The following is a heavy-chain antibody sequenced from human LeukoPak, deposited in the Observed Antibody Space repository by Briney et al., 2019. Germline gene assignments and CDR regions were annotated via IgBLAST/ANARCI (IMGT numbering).Heavy chain of an antibody. D-gene: IGHD2-2*01. J-gene: IGHJ4*02. CDR3: ATYYCSTTSCYPYFFDY. Sequence: GASVKVSCKASGYTFSSYGISWVRQAPGQGLGWMGWISVYNGNTNYAQRLQGRVTMTTDTSTSTAHMELRSLRSDDTAVYYCATYYCSTTSCYPYFFDYWGQGTLVTVSS. V-gene: IGHV1-18*01. CDR2: ISVYNGNT. CDR1: GYTFSSYG.